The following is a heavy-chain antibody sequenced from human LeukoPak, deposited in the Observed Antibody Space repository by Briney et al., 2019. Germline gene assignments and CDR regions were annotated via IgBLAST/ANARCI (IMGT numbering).Heavy chain of an antibody. Sequence: GGSLRLSCAASGFTFSSYSMNWVRQAPGKGLEWVSSISSSSSYIYYADSVKGRFTISRDNAKNSLYLQMNSVRAEDTAVYYCATIKRLWFGELSYFQHWGQGTLVTVSS. D-gene: IGHD3-10*01. CDR1: GFTFSSYS. J-gene: IGHJ1*01. CDR2: ISSSSSYI. V-gene: IGHV3-21*01. CDR3: ATIKRLWFGELSYFQH.